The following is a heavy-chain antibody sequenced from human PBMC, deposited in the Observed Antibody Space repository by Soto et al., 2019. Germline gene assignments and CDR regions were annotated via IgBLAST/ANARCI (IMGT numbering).Heavy chain of an antibody. D-gene: IGHD5-12*01. CDR1: GFTFSSYA. V-gene: IGHV3-23*01. CDR3: AKDSQIREHSDYDYFYVGVFAY. Sequence: GGSLRLSCAASGFTFSSYAMSWVRQAPGKGLEWVSAISGSGGSTYYADSVKGRFTISRDNSKNTLYLQMNSLRAEDTAVYYCAKDSQIREHSDYDYFYVGVFAYWSQGTLVPVSS. CDR2: ISGSGGST. J-gene: IGHJ4*02.